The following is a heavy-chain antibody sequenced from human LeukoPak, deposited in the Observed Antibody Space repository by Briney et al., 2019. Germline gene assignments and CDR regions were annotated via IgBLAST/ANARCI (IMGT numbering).Heavy chain of an antibody. CDR3: ARDKGGKDY. D-gene: IGHD3-16*01. CDR1: GFTFSQYW. J-gene: IGHJ4*02. Sequence: GGSLRLSCAASGFTFSQYWMSWVRQAPGKGLEWVANIREDGRDEHSADSVKGRFTISRDNTRNALYLQMNSLRVEDTAVYYCARDKGGKDYWGQGTLVTVSS. CDR2: IREDGRDE. V-gene: IGHV3-7*01.